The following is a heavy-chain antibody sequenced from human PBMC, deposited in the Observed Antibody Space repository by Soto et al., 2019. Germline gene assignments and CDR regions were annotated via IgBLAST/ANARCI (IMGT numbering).Heavy chain of an antibody. CDR2: IIPILGIA. CDR1: GGTFSSYT. J-gene: IGHJ5*01. D-gene: IGHD4-17*01. V-gene: IGHV1-69*08. Sequence: QVQLVQSGAEVKKPGSSVKVSCKASGGTFSSYTISWVRQAPGQGLEWMGRIIPILGIANYAQKFQGRVTITADKSTSTAYMELSSLRSEDTAVYYCARDLHYGDYYLDSWGQGTLVTVSS. CDR3: ARDLHYGDYYLDS.